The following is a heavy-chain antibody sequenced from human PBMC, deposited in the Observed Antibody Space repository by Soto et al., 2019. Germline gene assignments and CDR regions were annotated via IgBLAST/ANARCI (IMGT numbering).Heavy chain of an antibody. D-gene: IGHD6-19*01. CDR3: AKRDQQC. Sequence: EAQLLESGGDLVQSGGSLRLSCAASGFTFSIYGMTWVRQAPGKGLEWVSAISGSGGSTYYADSVKGRFTISRDNSNNTLYLQMNSLRVEATAVYYCAKRDQQCWGQGTLVTVSS. V-gene: IGHV3-23*01. CDR2: ISGSGGST. CDR1: GFTFSIYG. J-gene: IGHJ4*02.